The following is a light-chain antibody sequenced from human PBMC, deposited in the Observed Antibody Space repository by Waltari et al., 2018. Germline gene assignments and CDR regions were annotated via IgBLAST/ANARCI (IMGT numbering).Light chain of an antibody. CDR1: SSNIGGYHY. V-gene: IGLV2-14*01. J-gene: IGLJ1*01. Sequence: QSDLTQPASVSGSPGQSITISCTGTSSNIGGYHYVSWYQQHPGKAPKLMIYDVSKRPSGVSNRFSGSKSGNTVSLTISGLQTVDEADYYCSSYTSSSSRVFGTGTKVTVL. CDR2: DVS. CDR3: SSYTSSSSRV.